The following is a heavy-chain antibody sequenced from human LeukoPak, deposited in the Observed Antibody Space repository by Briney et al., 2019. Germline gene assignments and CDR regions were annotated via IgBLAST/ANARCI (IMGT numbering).Heavy chain of an antibody. CDR1: GFIFSDYY. V-gene: IGHV3-11*04. D-gene: IGHD2-2*01. CDR2: ISASGSTV. J-gene: IGHJ4*02. CDR3: ARDGCSSTSCFDY. Sequence: KPGGSLRLSCAASGFIFSDYYMSWVRQAPGKGLEWVSYISASGSTVNYADSVKGRFTISRDNAKSSLYLQMNNLTAEDTAVYYCARDGCSSTSCFDYWGQGTLVIVSS.